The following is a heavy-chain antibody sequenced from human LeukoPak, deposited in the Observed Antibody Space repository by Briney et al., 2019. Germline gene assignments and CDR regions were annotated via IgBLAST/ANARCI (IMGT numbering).Heavy chain of an antibody. Sequence: SETLSLTCTVSGGSISSYYWSWIRQPPGKGLEWIGYIYYSGSTNYNPSLKSRVTISVDTSKNQFSLKLSSVTAADTAVYYCARESNAESNYDFWSGFVHAFDIWGQGTMVTVSS. CDR3: ARESNAESNYDFWSGFVHAFDI. J-gene: IGHJ3*02. CDR2: IYYSGST. V-gene: IGHV4-59*01. D-gene: IGHD3-3*01. CDR1: GGSISSYY.